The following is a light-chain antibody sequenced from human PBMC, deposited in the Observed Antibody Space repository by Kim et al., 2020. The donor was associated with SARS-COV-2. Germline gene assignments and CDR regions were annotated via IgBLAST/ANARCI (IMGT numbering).Light chain of an antibody. CDR3: QQYDSHPYT. J-gene: IGKJ2*01. CDR1: QGVSRW. Sequence: DIQMTQSPSTLSASVGDRVTITCRASQGVSRWLAWYQQKPGKAPKLLIYKASTLEGGVPSRFSGRGSGTEFTLTINTRQPDDFATYSCQQYDSHPYTFGQGTKLEI. CDR2: KAS. V-gene: IGKV1-5*03.